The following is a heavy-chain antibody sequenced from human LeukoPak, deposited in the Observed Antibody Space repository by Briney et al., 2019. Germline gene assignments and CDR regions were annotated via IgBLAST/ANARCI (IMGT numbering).Heavy chain of an antibody. CDR1: GGSISSGDYY. V-gene: IGHV4-30-4*01. D-gene: IGHD3-3*01. Sequence: PSQTLSLTCTVSGGSISSGDYYWSWIRQHPEKGLEWIGYTFYSGSTYYNPSLKSRVTISVDTSKNQFSLKLSSVTAADTAVYYCAREWSHSTYFDYWGQGTLVTVSS. CDR2: TFYSGST. J-gene: IGHJ4*02. CDR3: AREWSHSTYFDY.